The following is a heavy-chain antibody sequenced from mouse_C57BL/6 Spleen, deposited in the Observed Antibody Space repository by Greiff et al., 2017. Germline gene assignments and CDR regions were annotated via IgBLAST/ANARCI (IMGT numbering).Heavy chain of an antibody. D-gene: IGHD2-1*01. CDR1: GFSFTSYA. J-gene: IGHJ2*01. CDR3: ARNRYGNYVDYFDY. CDR2: IWTGGGT. V-gene: IGHV2-9-1*01. Sequence: VQLQQSGPGLVAPSQSLSITCTVSGFSFTSYAISWVRQPPGKGLEWLGVIWTGGGTTYNSALKSRQSISKDNSKSQVILKMNSLQTDDTARYDCARNRYGNYVDYFDYWGQGTTLTVSS.